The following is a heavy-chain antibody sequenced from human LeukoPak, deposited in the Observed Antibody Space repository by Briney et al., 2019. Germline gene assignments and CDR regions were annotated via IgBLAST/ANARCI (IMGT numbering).Heavy chain of an antibody. V-gene: IGHV4-34*01. J-gene: IGHJ6*03. Sequence: SETLSLTCAVYGGSFSGYYWSWIRQPPGKGLEWIGEINHSGSNNYNPSLKSRVTISVDTSKNQFSLKLSSVTAADTAVYYCARGRSYSYGLRTYYYYYMDVWGKGTTVTVSS. D-gene: IGHD5-18*01. CDR3: ARGRSYSYGLRTYYYYYMDV. CDR2: INHSGSN. CDR1: GGSFSGYY.